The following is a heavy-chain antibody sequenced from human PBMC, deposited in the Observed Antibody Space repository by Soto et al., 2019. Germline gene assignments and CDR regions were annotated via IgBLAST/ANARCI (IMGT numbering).Heavy chain of an antibody. CDR3: ARDWAWGSYSLPGY. J-gene: IGHJ4*02. CDR1: GYTFTSYA. D-gene: IGHD3-16*01. CDR2: INAGNGNT. V-gene: IGHV1-3*01. Sequence: QVQLVQSGAEVKKPGASVKVSCKASGYTFTSYAMHWVGQAPGQRLEWMGWINAGNGNTKYSQKFQGRVTITRDTSASTAYMELSSLRSEDTAVYYCARDWAWGSYSLPGYWGQGTLVTVSS.